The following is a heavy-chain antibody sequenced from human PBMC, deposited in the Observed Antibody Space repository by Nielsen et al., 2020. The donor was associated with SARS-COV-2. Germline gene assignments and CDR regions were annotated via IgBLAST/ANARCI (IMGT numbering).Heavy chain of an antibody. Sequence: KVSCKGSGYSFTSYWIGWVRQMPGKGLEWMGIIYPGDSDTRYSPSFQGQVTISADKSISTAYLQWSSLKASDTAMYYCARQATHRSSWLNHDAFDIWGQGTMVTVSS. CDR2: IYPGDSDT. V-gene: IGHV5-51*01. CDR3: ARQATHRSSWLNHDAFDI. J-gene: IGHJ3*02. D-gene: IGHD6-13*01. CDR1: GYSFTSYW.